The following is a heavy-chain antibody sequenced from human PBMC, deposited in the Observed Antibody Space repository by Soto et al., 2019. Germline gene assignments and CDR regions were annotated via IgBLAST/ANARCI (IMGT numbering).Heavy chain of an antibody. J-gene: IGHJ4*02. D-gene: IGHD6-19*01. CDR3: AKDLQFSGWLSAQTFDY. V-gene: IGHV3-23*01. Sequence: EVPLLESGGGLVQPGGSLRLSCTVSGFTFSSHAMRCVRQAPGKGLECVSSITGSGDSTYYADSVKGRFTISRDKSKSTLYLQMNSLRAEDTAVYYCAKDLQFSGWLSAQTFDYWGQGTQVTVSS. CDR1: GFTFSSHA. CDR2: ITGSGDST.